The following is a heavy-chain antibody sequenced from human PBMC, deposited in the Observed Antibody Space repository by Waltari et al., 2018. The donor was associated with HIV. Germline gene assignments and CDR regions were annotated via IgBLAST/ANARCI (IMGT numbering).Heavy chain of an antibody. J-gene: IGHJ5*02. V-gene: IGHV3-23*01. CDR3: VRGRFKWFGVDWFDP. Sequence: EVHLLESGGGLVQPGGSLRLSCAASGFPFSSYAMNWVRQAPGKGLEWVSGIDGGDDTTYYADSVKGRFTISRDNSKNTLFLQMNSLRAEDTAVYHCVRGRFKWFGVDWFDPWGQGTLVTVSS. D-gene: IGHD3-10*01. CDR1: GFPFSSYA. CDR2: IDGGDDTT.